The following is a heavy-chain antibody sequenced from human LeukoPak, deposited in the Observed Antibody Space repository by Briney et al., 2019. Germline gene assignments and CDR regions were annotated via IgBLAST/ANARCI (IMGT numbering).Heavy chain of an antibody. J-gene: IGHJ4*02. CDR3: ARGCCSGSRCFGY. CDR2: IYYNGRA. Sequence: SETLSLTCTVSCGYISIYYESRIRQPPGKGLDWIGYIYYNGRANYNPSLKSRVTISVDTSKNQFSLKLSSVTAADAAVYFCARGCCSGSRCFGYWGQGTLVTVSS. D-gene: IGHD2-15*01. V-gene: IGHV4-59*13. CDR1: CGYISIYY.